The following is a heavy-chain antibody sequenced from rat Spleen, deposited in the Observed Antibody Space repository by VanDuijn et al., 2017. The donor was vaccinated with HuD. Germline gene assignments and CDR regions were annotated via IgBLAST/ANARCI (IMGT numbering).Heavy chain of an antibody. D-gene: IGHD1-12*02. CDR2: INSAGST. CDR1: GYSITSSYR. CDR3: ARSDGTHYYLPFAD. J-gene: IGHJ3*01. Sequence: EVQLQESGPGLVKPSQSLSLTCSVTGYSITSSYRWNWIRKFPGNKLEWMGYINSAGSTYYNPSLKSRISIARDTSKNQFFLQVNSVTTEDTATYYCARSDGTHYYLPFADWGQGTLVTVSS. V-gene: IGHV3-3*01.